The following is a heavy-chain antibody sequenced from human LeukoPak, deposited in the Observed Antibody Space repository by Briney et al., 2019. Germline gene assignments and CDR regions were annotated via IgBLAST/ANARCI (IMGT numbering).Heavy chain of an antibody. D-gene: IGHD3-22*01. V-gene: IGHV4-30-4*08. CDR2: IYYSGST. Sequence: SETLSLNCTVSGGSISSGDYYWSWIRQPPGKGLEWIGYIYYSGSTYYNPSPKSRVTISVDTSKNQFSLKLSSVTAADTAVYYCARVPDDSSGYHDYWGQGTLVTVSS. CDR1: GGSISSGDYY. CDR3: ARVPDDSSGYHDY. J-gene: IGHJ4*02.